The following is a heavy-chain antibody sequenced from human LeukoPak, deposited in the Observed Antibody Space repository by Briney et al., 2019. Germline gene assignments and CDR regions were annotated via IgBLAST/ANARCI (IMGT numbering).Heavy chain of an antibody. D-gene: IGHD2-15*01. CDR2: IYQSGST. Sequence: SETLSLTCAVYGGSLRGYYWSWIRQLPGKGREWIGEIYQSGSTNYNPSLKSRVTISVDTSKNQFSLKLSSVTAADTAVYYCAILGYCSGVSFCEFHYDYYYMDVWGKGTTVTVSS. J-gene: IGHJ6*03. CDR3: AILGYCSGVSFCEFHYDYYYMDV. V-gene: IGHV4-34*01. CDR1: GGSLRGYY.